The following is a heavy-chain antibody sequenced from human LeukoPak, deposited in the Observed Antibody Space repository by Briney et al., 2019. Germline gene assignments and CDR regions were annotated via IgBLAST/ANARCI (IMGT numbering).Heavy chain of an antibody. J-gene: IGHJ3*02. D-gene: IGHD2-21*01. CDR2: INPDGSQG. V-gene: IGHV3-7*01. CDR3: ARDPAYGALDI. Sequence: GWSLRLSWEACGFTFSNSYLSWVRQAAGKGLEWVAIINPDGSQGSYVDSVKGRFAISRDNALNSLFLQMNSLSAEDTAVYYCARDPAYGALDIWGQGTTVTVSS. CDR1: GFTFSNSY.